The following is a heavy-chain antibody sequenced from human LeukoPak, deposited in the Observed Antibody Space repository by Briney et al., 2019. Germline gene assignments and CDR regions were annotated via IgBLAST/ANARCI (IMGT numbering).Heavy chain of an antibody. J-gene: IGHJ4*02. D-gene: IGHD6-13*01. Sequence: ASVKVSCKVSGYTLTELSMHWVRQAPGKGLEWMGGFDPEDGETIYAQKFQGRVTMTEDTSTDTAYMKLSSLRSEDTAVYYCATQKYIAAAGTWFDYWGQGTLVTVSS. CDR2: FDPEDGET. V-gene: IGHV1-24*01. CDR3: ATQKYIAAAGTWFDY. CDR1: GYTLTELS.